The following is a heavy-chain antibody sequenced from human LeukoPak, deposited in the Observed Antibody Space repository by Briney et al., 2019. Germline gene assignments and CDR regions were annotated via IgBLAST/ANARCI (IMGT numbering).Heavy chain of an antibody. CDR2: INHSGST. CDR3: ARGPPKTWIQLWSFDY. D-gene: IGHD5-18*01. J-gene: IGHJ4*02. Sequence: SETLSLTCAVYGGSFSGYYWRWIRQPPGKGVGWIGEINHSGSTNYNPSLKSRVTISVDTSKNQFSLKPSSVTAADTAVYYCARGPPKTWIQLWSFDYWGQGTLVTVSS. V-gene: IGHV4-34*01. CDR1: GGSFSGYY.